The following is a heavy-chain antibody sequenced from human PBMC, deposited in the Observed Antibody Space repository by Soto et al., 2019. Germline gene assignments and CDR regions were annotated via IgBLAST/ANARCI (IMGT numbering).Heavy chain of an antibody. CDR2: ISAYNGNT. V-gene: IGHV1-18*01. CDR1: GYTFTSYG. J-gene: IGHJ4*02. D-gene: IGHD2-15*01. Sequence: ASVKVSCKASGYTFTSYGISWVRQAPGQGLEWMGWISAYNGNTNYAQKLQGRVTMTTDTSTSTAYMELRSLRSDDTAVYYCARDYIVVVGAATHPSLYDYSGQGTPVTVSA. CDR3: ARDYIVVVGAATHPSLYDY.